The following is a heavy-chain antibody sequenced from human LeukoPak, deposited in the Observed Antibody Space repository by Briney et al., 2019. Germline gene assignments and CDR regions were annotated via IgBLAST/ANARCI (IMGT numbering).Heavy chain of an antibody. J-gene: IGHJ6*02. Sequence: GGSLRLSCAASGFIFSDYWMTWVRQAPGKGLEWVANIKKDGSVKFHVESVKGRFTISRDNSKNSVYLQMNSLRAEDTAVYYCARPRYRDTGGHDGMDVWGQGTTVTVSS. V-gene: IGHV3-7*01. D-gene: IGHD5-12*01. CDR2: IKKDGSVK. CDR3: ARPRYRDTGGHDGMDV. CDR1: GFIFSDYW.